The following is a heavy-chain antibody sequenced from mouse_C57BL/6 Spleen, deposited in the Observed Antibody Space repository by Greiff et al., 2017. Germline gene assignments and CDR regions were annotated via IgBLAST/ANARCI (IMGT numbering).Heavy chain of an antibody. CDR3: ARGGYYGNYPYYYAMDY. Sequence: VQLQQSGAELVRPGASVKLSCKASGYTFTDYYINWVKQRPGQGLEWIARIYPGSGNTYSNEKFKGKATLTAEKSSSTAYMQLSSLTSEDAAVYFCARGGYYGNYPYYYAMDYWGQGTSVTVSS. V-gene: IGHV1-76*01. D-gene: IGHD2-1*01. CDR1: GYTFTDYY. J-gene: IGHJ4*01. CDR2: IYPGSGNT.